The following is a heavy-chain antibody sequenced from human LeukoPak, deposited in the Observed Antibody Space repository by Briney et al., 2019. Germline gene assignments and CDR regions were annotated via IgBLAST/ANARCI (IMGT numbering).Heavy chain of an antibody. CDR1: GGSFSGYY. CDR2: INHSGST. CDR3: ARTRYYYNSRSYGAPYYFDY. V-gene: IGHV4-34*01. J-gene: IGHJ4*02. Sequence: PSETLSLTCAVYGGSFSGYYWSWIRQPPGKGLEWIGEINHSGSTNYNPSLKSRVTISVDTSKNQFSLKLSSVTAADTAVYYCARTRYYYNSRSYGAPYYFDYWGQGTLVTVSS. D-gene: IGHD3-10*01.